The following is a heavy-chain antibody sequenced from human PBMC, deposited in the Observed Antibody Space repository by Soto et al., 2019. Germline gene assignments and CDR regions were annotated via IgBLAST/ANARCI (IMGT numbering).Heavy chain of an antibody. CDR3: TTDAPYYYGSGHPIFDY. Sequence: EVQLVESGGGLVKPGGSLRLSCAASGFTFSNAWMNWVRQAPGKGLEWVGRIKSKTDGGTTDYAAPVKGRFTISRDNSKNTLYLKMNSLKTEDTAVYYCTTDAPYYYGSGHPIFDYWGQGTLVTVSS. CDR2: IKSKTDGGTT. J-gene: IGHJ4*02. D-gene: IGHD3-10*01. V-gene: IGHV3-15*07. CDR1: GFTFSNAW.